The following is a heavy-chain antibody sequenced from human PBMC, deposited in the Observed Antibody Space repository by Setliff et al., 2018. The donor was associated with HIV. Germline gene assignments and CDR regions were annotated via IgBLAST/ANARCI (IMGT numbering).Heavy chain of an antibody. V-gene: IGHV3-30*02. Sequence: PGGSLRLSCAASGFTFSNYGMHWVRQAPGKGLEWVAVIWHDGSNEFHADSVKGRFTISRDNSKNTLYLQMNSPRADDTAVYYCAKGGSQLPARFYFYMDVWGKGTTVTVSS. J-gene: IGHJ6*03. CDR1: GFTFSNYG. CDR3: AKGGSQLPARFYFYMDV. CDR2: IWHDGSNE. D-gene: IGHD2-2*01.